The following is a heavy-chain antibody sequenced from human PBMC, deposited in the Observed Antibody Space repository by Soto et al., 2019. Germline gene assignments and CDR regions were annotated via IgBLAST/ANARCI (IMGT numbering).Heavy chain of an antibody. D-gene: IGHD2-15*01. CDR2: ISYDGSNK. CDR1: GFTFSSYG. Sequence: GGSLRLSCAASGFTFSSYGMHWVRQAPGKGLEWVAVISYDGSNKYYADSVKGRFTISRNNSKNTLYLQMNSLRAEDTAVYYCARDRVVVAAFFYYYYYGMDVWGQGTTVTVSS. J-gene: IGHJ6*02. V-gene: IGHV3-30*03. CDR3: ARDRVVVAAFFYYYYYGMDV.